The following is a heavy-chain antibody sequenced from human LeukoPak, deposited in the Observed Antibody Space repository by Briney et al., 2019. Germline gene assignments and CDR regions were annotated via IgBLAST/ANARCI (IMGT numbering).Heavy chain of an antibody. CDR2: IYPGDSDT. Sequence: GESLKISCKGSGFSFTTYLIGWVRQMPGKGLEWMGTIYPGDSDTRYRPSFQGQVTISADKSISTAYLQWSSLKASDTAMYYCARNGAGYSGCEDYWGQGTLVTVSS. CDR3: ARNGAGYSGCEDY. D-gene: IGHD5-12*01. CDR1: GFSFTTYL. V-gene: IGHV5-51*01. J-gene: IGHJ4*02.